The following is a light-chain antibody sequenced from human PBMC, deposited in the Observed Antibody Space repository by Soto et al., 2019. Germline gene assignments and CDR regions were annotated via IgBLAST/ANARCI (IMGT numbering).Light chain of an antibody. V-gene: IGKV1-27*01. CDR2: AAS. Sequence: GDRVSITCRASQDITNYLAWYQQKPGKVPKLLLYAASTLQSGVPYRFSGSGSGTDFTLTISSLQREDVATYFCQRYSCAPYTFGQGTNLQIK. J-gene: IGKJ2*01. CDR3: QRYSCAPYT. CDR1: QDITNY.